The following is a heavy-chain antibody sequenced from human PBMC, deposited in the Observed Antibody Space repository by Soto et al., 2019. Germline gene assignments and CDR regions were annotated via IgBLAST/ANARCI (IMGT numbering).Heavy chain of an antibody. CDR2: IYYSGST. J-gene: IGHJ6*02. CDR3: ARRVRTYYYGMDV. CDR1: GGSISSSSYY. V-gene: IGHV4-39*01. Sequence: PSETLSLTCTVSGGSISSSSYYWGWIRQPPGKGLEWIGGIYYSGSTYYNPSLKSRVTISVDTSKNQFSLKLSSVTAADTAVYYCARRVRTYYYGMDVWGQGTTVTVSS.